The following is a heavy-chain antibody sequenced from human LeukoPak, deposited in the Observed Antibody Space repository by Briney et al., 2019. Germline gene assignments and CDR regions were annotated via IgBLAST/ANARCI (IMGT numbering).Heavy chain of an antibody. Sequence: GASVKVSCTASGYTFTSYAMHWVRQAPGQRLEWMGWINAGNGNTKYSQKFQGRVTIARDTSASTAYMELSSLRSEDTAVYYCARAEWLVLLDYWGQGTLVTVSS. CDR2: INAGNGNT. V-gene: IGHV1-3*01. CDR3: ARAEWLVLLDY. D-gene: IGHD6-19*01. CDR1: GYTFTSYA. J-gene: IGHJ4*02.